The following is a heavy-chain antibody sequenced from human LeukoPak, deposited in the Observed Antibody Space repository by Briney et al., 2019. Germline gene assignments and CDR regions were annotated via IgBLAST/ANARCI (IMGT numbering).Heavy chain of an antibody. CDR3: ARSTIAARPGLGY. CDR1: GGSFSGYY. V-gene: IGHV4-34*01. CDR2: INHSGST. J-gene: IGHJ4*02. Sequence: PSETLSLTCAVYGGSFSGYYWSWIRQPPGKGLEWIGEINHSGSTNYNPSLKSRVTISVDTSKNQFSLKLSSVTAADTAVYHCARSTIAARPGLGYWGQGTLVTVSS. D-gene: IGHD6-6*01.